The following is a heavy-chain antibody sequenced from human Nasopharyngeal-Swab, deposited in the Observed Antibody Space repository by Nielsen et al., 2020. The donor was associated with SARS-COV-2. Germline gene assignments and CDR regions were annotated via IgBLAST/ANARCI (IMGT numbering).Heavy chain of an antibody. D-gene: IGHD2-2*02. Sequence: ASLKVSCKASGYTFTSYAMHWVRQAPGQRLEWMGWINAGNGNTKYSQKFQGRVTITRDTSASTAYMELSSLRSEDTAVYYCARDAGYCSSTSCYTQDYMDVWGKGTTVTVSS. CDR1: GYTFTSYA. J-gene: IGHJ6*03. V-gene: IGHV1-3*01. CDR3: ARDAGYCSSTSCYTQDYMDV. CDR2: INAGNGNT.